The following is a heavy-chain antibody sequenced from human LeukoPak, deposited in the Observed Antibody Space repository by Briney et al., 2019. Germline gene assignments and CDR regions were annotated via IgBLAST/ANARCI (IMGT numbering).Heavy chain of an antibody. D-gene: IGHD1-26*01. J-gene: IGHJ5*02. CDR2: IIPIFGTA. CDR1: GGTFSSYA. V-gene: IGHV1-69*05. Sequence: GASVKVSCKASGGTFSSYAISWVRQAPGQGLEWMGGIIPIFGTANYAQKFQGRVTITTDESTSTAYMELSSLRSEDTAVYYCARGKEVSWDNLYNWFDPWGQGTLVTVSS. CDR3: ARGKEVSWDNLYNWFDP.